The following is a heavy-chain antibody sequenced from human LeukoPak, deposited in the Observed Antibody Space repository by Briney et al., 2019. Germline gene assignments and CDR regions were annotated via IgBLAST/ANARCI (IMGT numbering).Heavy chain of an antibody. CDR2: INHDGTKM. CDR1: GFKFNTYW. V-gene: IGHV3-7*01. Sequence: GGSLRLSCEASGFKFNTYWMSWVRQAPGKGLEWVANINHDGTKMYYADSVKGRFSVFRDNAKDSMFLQINTLRVEDTAVYYCAREPPYCDDGDCDFNDYGDDFWYLDLWGRGTLVTVSS. D-gene: IGHD2-21*02. CDR3: AREPPYCDDGDCDFNDYGDDFWYLDL. J-gene: IGHJ2*01.